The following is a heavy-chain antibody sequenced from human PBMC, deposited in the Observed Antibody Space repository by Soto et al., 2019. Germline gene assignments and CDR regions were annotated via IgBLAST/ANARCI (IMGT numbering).Heavy chain of an antibody. J-gene: IGHJ5*02. CDR2: ISGSGGST. CDR1: GFTFSSYA. Sequence: GGSLRLSCAASGFTFSSYAMSWVRQAPGKGLEWVSAISGSGGSTYYADSVKGRFTISRDNSKNTLYLQMNSLRAEDTAVYYCAKADQSGYSSGWYSGDMRWFDPWGQGTLVTVSS. D-gene: IGHD6-19*01. V-gene: IGHV3-23*01. CDR3: AKADQSGYSSGWYSGDMRWFDP.